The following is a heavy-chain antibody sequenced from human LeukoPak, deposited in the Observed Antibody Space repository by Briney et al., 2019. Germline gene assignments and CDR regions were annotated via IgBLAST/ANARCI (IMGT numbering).Heavy chain of an antibody. V-gene: IGHV3-74*01. D-gene: IGHD3-16*02. CDR3: ARSRGGSYHY. Sequence: GGSLRLSCAASGFTFSNDWMHWVRQAPGKGLVWVSRINTDGSTTTYADSVKGRFTISRDNAKNTLYLQMNSLRVEDTAVYYCARSRGGSYHYWGQGTLVTVSS. CDR2: INTDGSTT. J-gene: IGHJ4*02. CDR1: GFTFSNDW.